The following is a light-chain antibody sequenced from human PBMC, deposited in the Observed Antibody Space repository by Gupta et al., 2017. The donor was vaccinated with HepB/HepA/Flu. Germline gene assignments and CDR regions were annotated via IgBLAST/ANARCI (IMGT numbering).Light chain of an antibody. CDR3: QQKYSPPIA. CDR1: QSIRTY. V-gene: IGKV1-39*01. Sequence: DIQMTQSPSSLSASVGGRVTITCRASQSIRTYLNWYQQKPGKAPKVLIYAASSLQSGVPSRFSGSGSGTDFTLTISSLQPEDFATYYCQQKYSPPIAFGPGTKVDIK. CDR2: AAS. J-gene: IGKJ3*01.